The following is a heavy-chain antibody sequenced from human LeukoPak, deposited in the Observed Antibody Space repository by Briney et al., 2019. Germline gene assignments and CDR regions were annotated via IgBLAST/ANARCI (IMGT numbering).Heavy chain of an antibody. D-gene: IGHD3-16*01. V-gene: IGHV3-21*05. Sequence: PGGSLRLSCAASGFIFSDYSMNWVRQAPGRGLEGISYIGLASGFVSYADSVKGRFTISSDTARNSLFLQMDSLRVEDTAVYYCARDHNWAFDYWGQGTPVTVSS. CDR1: GFIFSDYS. J-gene: IGHJ4*02. CDR2: IGLASGFV. CDR3: ARDHNWAFDY.